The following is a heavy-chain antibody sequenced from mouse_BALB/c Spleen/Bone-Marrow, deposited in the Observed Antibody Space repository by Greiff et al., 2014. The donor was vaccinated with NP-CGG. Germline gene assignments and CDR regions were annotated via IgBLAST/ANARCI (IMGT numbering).Heavy chain of an antibody. V-gene: IGHV2-6-1*01. Sequence: VQGVESGPGLVTPSQSLSITCTISGFSLTSYGVHWVRQPPGKGLEWLGGIWIDGSTTYNSALKSRLSISKDNAKSQVFLKMNNLQTVTTAMSYCASHANCAYFDYWGQGTTLTVSS. J-gene: IGHJ2*01. CDR1: GFSLTSYG. CDR3: ASHANCAYFDY. D-gene: IGHD4-1*01. CDR2: IWIDGST.